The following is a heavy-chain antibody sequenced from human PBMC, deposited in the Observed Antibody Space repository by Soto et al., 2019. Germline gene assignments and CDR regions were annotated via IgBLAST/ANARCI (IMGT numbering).Heavy chain of an antibody. V-gene: IGHV4-4*02. CDR2: VFHTGRT. J-gene: IGHJ4*02. D-gene: IGHD1-1*01. Sequence: QVQLQESGPGLVKPSGTLSLTCAVSGGSISTSNWWSWVRQPPGKRLGWIGEVFHTGRTSFNPSFKSRAAMSVDKSKNQFSLKLDSVSAADTALYDCAWTSTRGTRFDVWGQGSLVTVSS. CDR3: AWTSTRGTRFDV. CDR1: GGSISTSNW.